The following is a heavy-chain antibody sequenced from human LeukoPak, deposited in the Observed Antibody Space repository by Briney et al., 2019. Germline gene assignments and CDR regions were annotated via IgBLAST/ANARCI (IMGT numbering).Heavy chain of an antibody. D-gene: IGHD2-2*01. V-gene: IGHV3-21*01. Sequence: KAGGSLRLSCAASGFTFSSYSMNWVRQAPGKGLEWVSSISSSSSYIYYADSVKGRFTISRDNAKNSLYLQMNSLRAEDTAVYYCAREGCSSTSCYDYWGQGTLVTVSS. CDR1: GFTFSSYS. CDR3: AREGCSSTSCYDY. CDR2: ISSSSSYI. J-gene: IGHJ4*02.